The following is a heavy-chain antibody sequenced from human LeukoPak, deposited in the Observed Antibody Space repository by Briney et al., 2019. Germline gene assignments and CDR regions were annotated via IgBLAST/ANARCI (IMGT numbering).Heavy chain of an antibody. J-gene: IGHJ5*02. Sequence: GRSLRLSCAASGFTVSSNYMTWVRQAPGKGLEWVSYISSSGSTIYYADSVKGRFTISRDNAKNSLYLQMNSLRAEDTAVYYCARGSSLDYGDFNWFDPWGQGTLVTVSS. CDR3: ARGSSLDYGDFNWFDP. V-gene: IGHV3-48*04. CDR2: ISSSGSTI. D-gene: IGHD4-17*01. CDR1: GFTVSSNY.